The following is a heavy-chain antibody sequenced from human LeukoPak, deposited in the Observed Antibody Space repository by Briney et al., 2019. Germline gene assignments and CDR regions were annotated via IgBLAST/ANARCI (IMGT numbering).Heavy chain of an antibody. Sequence: SETLSLTCTVSGVSISSYYWTWIRQPPGKGLEWIGYLSYSGSPNYNPSLKSRVTISVDTSKNQFSLKLSSVTAADTAVYYCARGYYDILTGYGYMDVWGKGTTVTISS. CDR3: ARGYYDILTGYGYMDV. CDR1: GVSISSYY. D-gene: IGHD3-9*01. CDR2: LSYSGSP. V-gene: IGHV4-59*01. J-gene: IGHJ6*03.